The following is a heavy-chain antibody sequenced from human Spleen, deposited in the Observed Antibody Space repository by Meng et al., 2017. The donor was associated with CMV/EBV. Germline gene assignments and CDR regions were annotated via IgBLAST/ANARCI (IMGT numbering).Heavy chain of an antibody. V-gene: IGHV1-3*02. Sequence: ASVKVSCKASGYTFTSYAMHWVRQAPGQRLEWMGWSNAGNGNTKYSQEFQGRVTITRDTSASTAYMELSRLRSDDTAVYYCARNLDFWDQLPVWGMDVWGQGTTVTVSS. CDR2: SNAGNGNT. J-gene: IGHJ6*02. CDR3: ARNLDFWDQLPVWGMDV. D-gene: IGHD2-2*01. CDR1: GYTFTSYA.